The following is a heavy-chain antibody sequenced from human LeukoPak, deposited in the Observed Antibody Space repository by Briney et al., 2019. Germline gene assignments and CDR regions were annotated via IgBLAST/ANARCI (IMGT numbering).Heavy chain of an antibody. CDR3: ARKGGYSSGYYY. CDR1: GFTFSDYW. V-gene: IGHV3-7*01. D-gene: IGHD3-22*01. Sequence: GGSLRLSCAASGFTFSDYWMTWVRQAPGKGLEWVANIKQDGSEKDYVDSVKGRFTISRDNAKNSLYLQMDSLRVEDTAVYYCARKGGYSSGYYYWGQGTLVTVSS. CDR2: IKQDGSEK. J-gene: IGHJ4*02.